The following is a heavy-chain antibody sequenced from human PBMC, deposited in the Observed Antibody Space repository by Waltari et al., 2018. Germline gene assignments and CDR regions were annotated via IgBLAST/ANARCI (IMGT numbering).Heavy chain of an antibody. CDR2: IYYSGST. J-gene: IGHJ6*03. CDR1: GGSISSYY. V-gene: IGHV4-59*01. D-gene: IGHD7-27*01. Sequence: QVQLQESGPGLVKPSETLSLTCTVSGGSISSYYWSWIRQPPGKGLEWIGYIYYSGSTNSNPSLKSRVTISVDTSKNQFSLKLSSVTAADTAVYYCARDLGRSRYYYMDVWGKGTTVTVSS. CDR3: ARDLGRSRYYYMDV.